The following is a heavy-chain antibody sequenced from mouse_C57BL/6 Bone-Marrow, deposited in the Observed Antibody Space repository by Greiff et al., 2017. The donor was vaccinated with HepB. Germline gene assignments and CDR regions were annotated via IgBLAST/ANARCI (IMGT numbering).Heavy chain of an antibody. Sequence: EVQLQQSGPELVKPGASVKISCKASGYTFTDYYMNWVKQSHGKSLEWIGDINPNNGGTSYNQKFKGKAKLTVDKSSSTAYMELRSLTSEDSAVYYCARESPLFDYWGQGTTLTVSS. V-gene: IGHV1-26*01. CDR3: ARESPLFDY. J-gene: IGHJ2*01. CDR2: INPNNGGT. CDR1: GYTFTDYY.